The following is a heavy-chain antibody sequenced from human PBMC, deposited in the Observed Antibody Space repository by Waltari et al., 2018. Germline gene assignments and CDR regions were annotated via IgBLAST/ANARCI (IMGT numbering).Heavy chain of an antibody. J-gene: IGHJ4*02. CDR1: GYSFNGHY. D-gene: IGHD4-17*01. V-gene: IGHV1-2*02. CDR2: ISPNSGVT. Sequence: QVQLVQSGAEVKKPGASVKVSCQASGYSFNGHYIPWVRQAPGQGLEWMGWISPNSGVTNYAQKFQARVTMTRDTSISTAYLELSRLTSDDTAIYYCARDPRWAVTKDYFDFWGQGTLVTVSS. CDR3: ARDPRWAVTKDYFDF.